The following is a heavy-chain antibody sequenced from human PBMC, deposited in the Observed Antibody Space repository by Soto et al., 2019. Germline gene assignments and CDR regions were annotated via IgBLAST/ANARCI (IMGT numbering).Heavy chain of an antibody. J-gene: IGHJ6*02. D-gene: IGHD2-15*01. CDR1: GFTFSSYG. Sequence: QVQLVESGGGVVQPGRSLRLSCAASGFTFSSYGMHWVRQAPGKGLEWVAVIWYDGSNKQYVEPVKGGLTISRDNSKNTLYLQMNSLSAEDTAVYYCARDLGCVWRGAMDVWGQGTTVTVSS. CDR2: IWYDGSNK. CDR3: ARDLGCVWRGAMDV. V-gene: IGHV3-33*01.